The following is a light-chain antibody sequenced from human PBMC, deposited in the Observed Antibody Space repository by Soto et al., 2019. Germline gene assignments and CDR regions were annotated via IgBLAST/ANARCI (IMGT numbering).Light chain of an antibody. CDR3: QQYNSYSEP. CDR2: DAT. V-gene: IGKV1-5*01. CDR1: QSISGW. J-gene: IGKJ1*01. Sequence: QMTESDSTLSASVRDRVTITYRPSQSISGWLAWYQQKPGKAPKLLIHDATSLESGVPSRFSGSGSGTEFTLTISSLQPDDFATYYCQQYNSYSEPFGQGTKVDIK.